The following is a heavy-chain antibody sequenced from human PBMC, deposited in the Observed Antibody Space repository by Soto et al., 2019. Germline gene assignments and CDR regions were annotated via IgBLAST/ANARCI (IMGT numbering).Heavy chain of an antibody. J-gene: IGHJ4*02. Sequence: QVQLQESGPGLVKPSETLSRTCTVSGGSISSYYWSWLRQPPGKGLEWIGYIYYSGSTNSNPSLNSRVIISLDTSQNQFSLKLSSVTAAETAVYYCASGRIQLWDPFDYSGQVTLVTVSS. V-gene: IGHV4-59*01. CDR3: ASGRIQLWDPFDY. CDR2: IYYSGST. CDR1: GGSISSYY. D-gene: IGHD5-18*01.